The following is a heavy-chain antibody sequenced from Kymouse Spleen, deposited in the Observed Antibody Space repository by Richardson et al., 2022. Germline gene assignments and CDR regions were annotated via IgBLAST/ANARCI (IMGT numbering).Heavy chain of an antibody. D-gene: IGHD5-12*01. Sequence: QVQLVESGGGVVQPGRSLRLSCAASGFTFSSYGMHWVRQAPGKGLEWVAVISYDGSNKYYADSVKGRFTISRDNSKNTLYLQMNSLRAEDTAVYYCAKDLVDIVATIPFDYWGQGTLVTVSS. V-gene: IGHV3-30*18. CDR3: AKDLVDIVATIPFDY. J-gene: IGHJ4*02. CDR1: GFTFSSYG. CDR2: ISYDGSNK.